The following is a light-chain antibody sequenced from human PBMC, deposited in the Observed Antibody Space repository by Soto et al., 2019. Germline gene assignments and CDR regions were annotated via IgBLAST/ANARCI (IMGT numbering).Light chain of an antibody. Sequence: EIVLTQSPGTLSLSPGERATISCRASQSVSSSYLAWYQQKPGQAPRLLIYGASSRATGIPDRFSVSGSGKEFTLTISRMETEDFAVYYCQKYGSSQLTFGGGTKVEIK. CDR2: GAS. J-gene: IGKJ4*01. V-gene: IGKV3-20*01. CDR3: QKYGSSQLT. CDR1: QSVSSSY.